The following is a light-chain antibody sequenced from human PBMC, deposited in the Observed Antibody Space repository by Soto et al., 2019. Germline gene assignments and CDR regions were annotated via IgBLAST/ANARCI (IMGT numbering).Light chain of an antibody. CDR1: QTLSSRH. V-gene: IGKV3-20*01. J-gene: IGKJ1*01. CDR2: GSS. Sequence: IVMTRSPATLSLSPGDRATLSCRASQTLSSRHLAWYQQKPGQAPRLLIYGSSSRATDIPDRFSGSGSGTDFTITISTLEPEDFAIYYCQQYGYSRTFGQGTKVDIK. CDR3: QQYGYSRT.